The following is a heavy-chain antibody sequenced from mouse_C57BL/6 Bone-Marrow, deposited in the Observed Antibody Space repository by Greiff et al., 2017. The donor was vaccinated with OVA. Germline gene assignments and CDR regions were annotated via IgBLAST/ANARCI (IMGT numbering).Heavy chain of an antibody. CDR3: AGHYDGYPWFAY. Sequence: QVQLQQSGPGLVQPSQSLSITCTVSGFSLTSYGVHWVRQSPGKGLEWLGVIWSGGSTDYNAAFIYRLSISKDNSKSQVFFKMNSLQADDTAIYYCAGHYDGYPWFAYWGQGTLVTVSA. V-gene: IGHV2-2*01. CDR1: GFSLTSYG. D-gene: IGHD2-3*01. J-gene: IGHJ3*01. CDR2: IWSGGST.